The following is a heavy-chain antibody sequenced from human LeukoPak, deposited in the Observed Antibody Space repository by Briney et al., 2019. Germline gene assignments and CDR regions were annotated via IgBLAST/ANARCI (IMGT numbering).Heavy chain of an antibody. J-gene: IGHJ4*02. Sequence: SETLSLTCTVSGGSISNYYWSWIRQPPGKGLEWIGYIYYSGSTNYNPSLKSRVTISVDTSKNQFSLKLSSVTAADTAVYYCARHVWLQPFDYWGQGTLVTVSS. CDR1: GGSISNYY. CDR3: ARHVWLQPFDY. CDR2: IYYSGST. V-gene: IGHV4-59*08. D-gene: IGHD3-9*01.